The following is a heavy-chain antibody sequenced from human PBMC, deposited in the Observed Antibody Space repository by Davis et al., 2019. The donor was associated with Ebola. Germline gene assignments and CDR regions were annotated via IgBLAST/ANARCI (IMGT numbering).Heavy chain of an antibody. J-gene: IGHJ6*02. Sequence: GGSLRLSCAASGFTFSSYGMHWVRQAPGKGLEWVANIKQDGSEKYYVDSVKGRFTISRDNAKNSLYLQMNSLRAEDTAVYYCARGPNSKDTIFGVVISGHYYYYGMDVWGQGTTVTVSS. CDR3: ARGPNSKDTIFGVVISGHYYYYGMDV. D-gene: IGHD3-3*01. CDR1: GFTFSSYG. V-gene: IGHV3-7*01. CDR2: IKQDGSEK.